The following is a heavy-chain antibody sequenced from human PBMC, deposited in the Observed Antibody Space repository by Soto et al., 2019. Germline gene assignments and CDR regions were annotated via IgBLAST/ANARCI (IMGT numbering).Heavy chain of an antibody. J-gene: IGHJ6*02. V-gene: IGHV1-69*08. CDR1: GGTFSRNT. CDR2: IIPLLNIP. CDR3: ARDRGLVSAVGGKMVNHYGLDV. D-gene: IGHD3-10*01. Sequence: QVQLVQSGAEVKKPGSSVKVSCKASGGTFSRNTISWVRQAPGQGLEWMGRIIPLLNIPNYAQNFQGRVMMTADRSTTTVYMEVSSQKSEDTAVYYCARDRGLVSAVGGKMVNHYGLDVWGQGTTVTVSS.